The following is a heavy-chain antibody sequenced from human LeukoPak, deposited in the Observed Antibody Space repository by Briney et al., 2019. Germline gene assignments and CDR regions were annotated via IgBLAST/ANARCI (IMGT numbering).Heavy chain of an antibody. CDR2: IVVASGNT. J-gene: IGHJ4*02. Sequence: SVKVSCKASGFTFTNSATQWVRQARGQRLEWIGWIVVASGNTKYAQKFQERVTITRDMSTSTAYMELSSLRPEDTAVYYCAAAPIEMQQRGFDYWGQGTLVTVSS. V-gene: IGHV1-58*02. CDR1: GFTFTNSA. CDR3: AAAPIEMQQRGFDY. D-gene: IGHD5-24*01.